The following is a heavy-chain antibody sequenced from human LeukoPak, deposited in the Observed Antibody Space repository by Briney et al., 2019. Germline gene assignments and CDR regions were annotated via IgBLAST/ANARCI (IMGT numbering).Heavy chain of an antibody. CDR1: GYTLTNYA. Sequence: ASVKVSCKASGYTLTNYAIHWVRQAPGQRLEWMGWFNSDTGNTEYSQKFQGRVSITRDTSANTAYMELNRLRPEDTAVFYCVRGGVCSGGSCYSDYFDYWGQGTLVTVSS. CDR2: FNSDTGNT. D-gene: IGHD2-15*01. V-gene: IGHV1-3*01. CDR3: VRGGVCSGGSCYSDYFDY. J-gene: IGHJ4*02.